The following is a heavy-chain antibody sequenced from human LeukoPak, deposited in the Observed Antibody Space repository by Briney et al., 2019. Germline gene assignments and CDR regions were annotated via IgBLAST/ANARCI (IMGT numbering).Heavy chain of an antibody. J-gene: IGHJ3*02. Sequence: GASVKVSCKASGYTFTGYYMHWVRQAPGQGLEWMGWINPNSGGTNYAQKFQGRVTMTRDTSISTAYMELSRLRSDDTAVYYCARDLTGDSDDAFDIWGQGTMVTVSS. V-gene: IGHV1-2*02. CDR1: GYTFTGYY. CDR2: INPNSGGT. D-gene: IGHD7-27*01. CDR3: ARDLTGDSDDAFDI.